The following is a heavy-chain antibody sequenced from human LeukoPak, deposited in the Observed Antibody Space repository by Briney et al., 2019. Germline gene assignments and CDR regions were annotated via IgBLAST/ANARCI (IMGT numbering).Heavy chain of an antibody. Sequence: GASVKVSCKASGNTFSGYYIHWVRQAPGQGLEWMGWINPNSGGTNYAQKFQGRVTMTRDTSISTAYMELSRLRSDDTAVYYCAREPRFLEWLLHHDYWGQGTLVTVSS. CDR3: AREPRFLEWLLHHDY. CDR2: INPNSGGT. CDR1: GNTFSGYY. D-gene: IGHD3-3*01. V-gene: IGHV1-2*02. J-gene: IGHJ4*02.